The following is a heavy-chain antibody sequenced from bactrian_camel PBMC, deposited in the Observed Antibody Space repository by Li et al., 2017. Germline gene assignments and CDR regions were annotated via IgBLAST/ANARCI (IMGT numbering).Heavy chain of an antibody. V-gene: IGHV3S40*01. Sequence: VQLVESGGGLVQPGGSLRLSCAASGFTFSSCDMSWVRQAPGKEREGVAAMYTGFGGGRTYYHDSVKGRFTVSLDNAKNTVSLQMNSLKPEDTAVYYCAAGRLSDRWRHKACGWVMLRYWGQGTQVTVS. CDR1: GFTFSSCD. D-gene: IGHD3*01. CDR2: MYTGFGGGRT. CDR3: AAGRLSDRWRHKACGWVMLRY. J-gene: IGHJ4*01.